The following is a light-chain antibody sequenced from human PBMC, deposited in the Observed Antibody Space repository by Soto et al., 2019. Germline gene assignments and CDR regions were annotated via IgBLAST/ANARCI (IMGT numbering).Light chain of an antibody. V-gene: IGKV3-20*01. J-gene: IGKJ2*01. Sequence: EIVLTHSPGTLSLSPGERATLSCRASQSLSSNYLAWYQQKPGQAPRLLIFAASTRATGITDRFSGSVSGIENFTLRISRLEREDFAVYSCQQYGSSPYTFGQGTKLEIK. CDR3: QQYGSSPYT. CDR1: QSLSSNY. CDR2: AAS.